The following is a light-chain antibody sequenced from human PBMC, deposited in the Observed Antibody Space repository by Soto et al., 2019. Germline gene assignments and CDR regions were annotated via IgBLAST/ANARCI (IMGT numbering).Light chain of an antibody. V-gene: IGLV2-11*01. J-gene: IGLJ1*01. CDR1: NSVVGGYNY. CDR3: SSFAGSFV. CDR2: DVT. Sequence: QSALPQPRSVSGSPGQSVTISCTGTNSVVGGYNYVSWYQQHPGKAPKVMIYDVTKRPSGVPIRFSGSKSGNTASLTISGLQAEDEADYYCSSFAGSFVFGTGTKVTVL.